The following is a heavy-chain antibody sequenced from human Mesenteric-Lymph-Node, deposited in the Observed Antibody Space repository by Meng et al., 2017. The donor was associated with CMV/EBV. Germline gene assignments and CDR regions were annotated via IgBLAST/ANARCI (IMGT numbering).Heavy chain of an antibody. J-gene: IGHJ4*02. CDR3: ARDNSGCSGTTCYDYFDY. Sequence: ASVKVSCKASGYTFTSYYMHWVRQAPGQGLEWMGWISSNNGNTNYARKFKDRITMTTDTSTNTAYMELRSLTSDDSAVYYCARDNSGCSGTTCYDYFDYWGQGTLVTVSS. D-gene: IGHD2-2*01. CDR1: GYTFTSYY. V-gene: IGHV1-18*04. CDR2: ISSNNGNT.